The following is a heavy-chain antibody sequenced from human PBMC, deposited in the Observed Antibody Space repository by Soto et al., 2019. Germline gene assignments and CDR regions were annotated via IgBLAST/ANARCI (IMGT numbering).Heavy chain of an antibody. J-gene: IGHJ4*02. CDR1: GFTFSSYA. Sequence: QVQLVESGGGVVQPGRSLRLSCAASGFTFSSYAMHWVRQAPGKGLEWVAVISYDGSNKYYADSVKGRFTISRDNSKNTLYLQMNSLRAEDTAVYYCARDNRRGYYFAYWGQGTLVTVSS. V-gene: IGHV3-30-3*01. CDR2: ISYDGSNK. CDR3: ARDNRRGYYFAY.